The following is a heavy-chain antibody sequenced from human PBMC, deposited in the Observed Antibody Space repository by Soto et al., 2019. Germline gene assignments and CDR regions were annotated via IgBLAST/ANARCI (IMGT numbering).Heavy chain of an antibody. D-gene: IGHD3-3*02. CDR2: IIPIFGTA. CDR3: ARGKAFAGYRFDP. J-gene: IGHJ5*02. CDR1: GGTFSSYA. Sequence: SVKVSCKASGGTFSSYAISWVRQAPGQGLEWMGGIIPIFGTANYAQKFQGRVTITADKSTSTAYMELSSLRSEDTAVYYCARGKAFAGYRFDPWGQGTLVTVSS. V-gene: IGHV1-69*06.